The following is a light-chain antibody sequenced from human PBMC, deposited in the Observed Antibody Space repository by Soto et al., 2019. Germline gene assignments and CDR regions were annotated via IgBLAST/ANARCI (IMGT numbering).Light chain of an antibody. J-gene: IGKJ4*01. CDR2: DAS. V-gene: IGKV3-11*01. CDR1: QSVSNY. Sequence: EIVLTQSPATLSLSPGERATLSCRASQSVSNYLAWYQQKPGQAPRLLIYDASNRATGIPARFSGSGSGTAFTLTISILEPEDFAVYYCQQRRHWPPSLTFGGGTKVEIK. CDR3: QQRRHWPPSLT.